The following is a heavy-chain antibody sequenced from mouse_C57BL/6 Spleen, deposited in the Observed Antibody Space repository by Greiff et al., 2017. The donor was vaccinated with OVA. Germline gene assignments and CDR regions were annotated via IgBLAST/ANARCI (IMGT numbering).Heavy chain of an antibody. Sequence: EVMLVESGGGLVKPGGSLKLSCAASGFTFSDYGMHWVRQAPEKGLEWVAYISSGSSTIYYADTVKGRFTISRDNATKTLFLQMTSPRSEDTAMYYCARVYYGNQYSAMDYWGQGTSVTVSS. CDR1: GFTFSDYG. CDR2: ISSGSSTI. CDR3: ARVYYGNQYSAMDY. V-gene: IGHV5-17*01. J-gene: IGHJ4*01. D-gene: IGHD2-1*01.